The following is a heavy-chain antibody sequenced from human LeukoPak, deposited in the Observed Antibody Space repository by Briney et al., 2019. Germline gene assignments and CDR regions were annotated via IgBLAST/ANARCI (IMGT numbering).Heavy chain of an antibody. CDR2: IKQDGGEK. CDR1: GFTFSSYW. V-gene: IGHV3-7*01. Sequence: GGSLRLSCAASGFTFSSYWMSWVRQTPGKGLEWVAKIKQDGGEKYYVDSVKGRFTISRDNAKNSLYLQMNSLRAEDTAVYYCARGGVNAFWSGYYGDAFDIWGQGTMVTVSS. CDR3: ARGGVNAFWSGYYGDAFDI. D-gene: IGHD3-3*01. J-gene: IGHJ3*02.